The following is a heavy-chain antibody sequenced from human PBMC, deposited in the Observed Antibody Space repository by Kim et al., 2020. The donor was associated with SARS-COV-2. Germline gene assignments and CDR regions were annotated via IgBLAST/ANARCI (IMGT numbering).Heavy chain of an antibody. J-gene: IGHJ4*02. V-gene: IGHV3-23*01. CDR3: VKGKCYGILTGLDG. Sequence: YPDSVKGRFPSARDNAKNTVYLQMNTRRDEDTAIYYCVKGKCYGILTGLDGWGQGTLVGVSS. D-gene: IGHD3-9*01.